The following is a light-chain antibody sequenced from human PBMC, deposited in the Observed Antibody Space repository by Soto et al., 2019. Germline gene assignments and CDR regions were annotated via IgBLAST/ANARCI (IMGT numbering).Light chain of an antibody. Sequence: QSVLTQPPSVSAAPGQKVIISCSGSSSNIGNNYVSWYQQLPGTAPKLLIYDNNKRPSGIPDRFSGSKSGTSATLGITGLQTGDEADYYCGTWDNSLSAVVFGGGTKLTVL. J-gene: IGLJ2*01. V-gene: IGLV1-51*01. CDR3: GTWDNSLSAVV. CDR2: DNN. CDR1: SSNIGNNY.